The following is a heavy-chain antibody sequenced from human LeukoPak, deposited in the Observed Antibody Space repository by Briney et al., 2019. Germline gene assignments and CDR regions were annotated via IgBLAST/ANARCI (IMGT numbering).Heavy chain of an antibody. D-gene: IGHD1-26*01. CDR2: FDPEDGET. Sequence: ASVKVSCKVSGYTLTELSMHWVRQAPGKGLEWMGGFDPEDGETIYAQKFQGRVTMTEDTSTDTAYMELSSLRSEDTAVYYCATIVLGELPTKGNLDYWGQGTLVTVSS. J-gene: IGHJ4*02. CDR1: GYTLTELS. CDR3: ATIVLGELPTKGNLDY. V-gene: IGHV1-24*01.